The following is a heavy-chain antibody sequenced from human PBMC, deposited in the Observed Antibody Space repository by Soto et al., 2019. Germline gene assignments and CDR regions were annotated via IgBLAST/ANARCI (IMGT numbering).Heavy chain of an antibody. D-gene: IGHD2-15*01. CDR2: IPYDGSKK. V-gene: IGHV3-30-3*01. CDR3: ARASCSGGSCSLLYYYYYGLCV. Sequence: QVQLVESGGGVVQPGRSLRLSCAASGFTFSSYAMHWVRQAPGKGLEWVAVIPYDGSKKYYADSVKGRFTISRDNSKHTLYRQMNSRRAEDSAEYYCARASCSGGSCSLLYYYYYGLCVWCQGTTVTVSS. CDR1: GFTFSSYA. J-gene: IGHJ6*02.